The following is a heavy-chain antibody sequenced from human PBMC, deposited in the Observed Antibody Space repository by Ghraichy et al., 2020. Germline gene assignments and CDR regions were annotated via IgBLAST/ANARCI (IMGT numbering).Heavy chain of an antibody. CDR3: ARGVRFRANWGFDP. CDR1: GGSFSGYY. Sequence: SETLSLTCAVYGGSFSGYYWSWIRQPPGKGLEWIGEINHSGSTNYNPSLKSRVTISVDTSKNQFSLKLSSVTAADTAVYYCARGVRFRANWGFDPWGQGTLVTVSS. J-gene: IGHJ5*02. D-gene: IGHD1-1*01. CDR2: INHSGST. V-gene: IGHV4-34*01.